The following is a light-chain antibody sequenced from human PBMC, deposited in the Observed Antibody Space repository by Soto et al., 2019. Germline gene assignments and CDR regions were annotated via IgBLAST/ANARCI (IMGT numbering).Light chain of an antibody. CDR2: EVT. V-gene: IGLV2-14*01. J-gene: IGLJ2*01. CDR1: SSDIGAHEY. Sequence: QSVLTQPASMSGSPGQSISISCTGTSSDIGAHEYVSWYQQHPGKVPKVIIYEVTHRPSGVSIRFSASKSGNTASLTISALQPEDEADYFCSSYSSSDTLLVFGGGTKVTVL. CDR3: SSYSSSDTLLV.